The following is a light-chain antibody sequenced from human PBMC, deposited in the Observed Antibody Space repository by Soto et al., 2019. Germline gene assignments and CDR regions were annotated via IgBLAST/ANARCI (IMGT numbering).Light chain of an antibody. CDR1: QSVSSN. Sequence: EIVMTQSPATLSASPGERATLSCRASQSVSSNLAWYQQKPGQTPRLLIYGASTRATGIPARFSGSGSGTEFTLTISSLQSEDFAVYYCQQYYNWPSFGQGTKVEIK. CDR3: QQYYNWPS. CDR2: GAS. J-gene: IGKJ1*01. V-gene: IGKV3-15*01.